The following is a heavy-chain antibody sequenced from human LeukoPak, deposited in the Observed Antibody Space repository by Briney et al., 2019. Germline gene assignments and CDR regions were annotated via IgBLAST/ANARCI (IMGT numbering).Heavy chain of an antibody. J-gene: IGHJ4*02. CDR1: GGSISSYY. V-gene: IGHV4-59*01. CDR2: IYYSGST. D-gene: IGHD1-26*01. CDR3: AREGGYSGSYFDY. Sequence: SQTLSLTCTVSGGSISSYYRSWIRQPPGKGLEWIGYIYYSGSTNYNPSLKSRVTISVDTSKNQFSLKLSSVTAADTAVYYCAREGGYSGSYFDYWGQGTLVTVSS.